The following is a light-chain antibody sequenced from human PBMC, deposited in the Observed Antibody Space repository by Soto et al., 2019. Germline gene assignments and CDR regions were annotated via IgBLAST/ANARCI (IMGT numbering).Light chain of an antibody. V-gene: IGKV1-12*01. CDR1: QDISNW. Sequence: DIQMTQSPSSVSASVGDRVTITCRASQDISNWLTWYQHKPGKAPKVLIYIASRLQSGVPSRFSGRASGTDFSLTISTLQPEDFATYFCQQSKTFPLTFGGGTKVEIK. CDR3: QQSKTFPLT. CDR2: IAS. J-gene: IGKJ4*01.